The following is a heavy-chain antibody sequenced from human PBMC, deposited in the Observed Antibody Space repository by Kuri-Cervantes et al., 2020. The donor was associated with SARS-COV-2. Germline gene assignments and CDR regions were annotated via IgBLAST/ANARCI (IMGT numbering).Heavy chain of an antibody. D-gene: IGHD2-15*01. V-gene: IGHV3-30*04. CDR1: GFTFSSYA. CDR3: ARDTPLVVAAHLGDTANAFDI. J-gene: IGHJ3*02. Sequence: GGSLRLSCAASGFTFSSYAMHWVRQAPGKGLEWVAVISYDGSNKYYADSVKGRFTISRDNSKNTLYLQMNSLRAEDTAVYYCARDTPLVVAAHLGDTANAFDIWGQGTMVTVSS. CDR2: ISYDGSNK.